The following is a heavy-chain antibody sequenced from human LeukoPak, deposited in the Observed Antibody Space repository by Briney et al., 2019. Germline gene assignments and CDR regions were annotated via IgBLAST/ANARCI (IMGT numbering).Heavy chain of an antibody. CDR3: PRDPESSKARSRFDP. CDR2: ISAYNGNT. Sequence: GASVKVSCKASGYTFTSYGISWVRQAPGQGLEWMGWISAYNGNTNYAQKLQGRVTMTTDTSTSTALMELRSLRSDDTGVYYCPRDPESSKARSRFDPWGQGTLVTVSS. J-gene: IGHJ5*02. CDR1: GYTFTSYG. V-gene: IGHV1-18*01.